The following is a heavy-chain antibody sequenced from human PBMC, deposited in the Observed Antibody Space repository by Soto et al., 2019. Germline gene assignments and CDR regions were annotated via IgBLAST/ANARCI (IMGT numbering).Heavy chain of an antibody. V-gene: IGHV1-46*01. D-gene: IGHD4-17*01. J-gene: IGHJ4*02. CDR2: IDPSAGST. Sequence: QVQLVQSGPEVKKPGASVKVSCKASGYTFTSYYIHWVRQAPGQGLEWMGVIDPSAGSTTYAQKFQGRVTMTRDTSTSTVYLEVSSLSSEDTAVFYCARTDHNYGTNPFDYWGQGTLVTVSS. CDR1: GYTFTSYY. CDR3: ARTDHNYGTNPFDY.